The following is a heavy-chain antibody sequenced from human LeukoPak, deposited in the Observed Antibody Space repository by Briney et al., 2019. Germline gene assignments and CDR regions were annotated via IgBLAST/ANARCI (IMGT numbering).Heavy chain of an antibody. D-gene: IGHD6-19*01. Sequence: ASVKVSCKASGYTFTGYYMHWVRQAPGQGLEWMGWISPYNDNTNYAQKLQGRVTMTTDTSTSTAYMELRSLRSDDTAVYYCARGGNSGWRTPNDDYWGQGTLVTVSS. CDR3: ARGGNSGWRTPNDDY. J-gene: IGHJ4*02. V-gene: IGHV1-18*04. CDR2: ISPYNDNT. CDR1: GYTFTGYY.